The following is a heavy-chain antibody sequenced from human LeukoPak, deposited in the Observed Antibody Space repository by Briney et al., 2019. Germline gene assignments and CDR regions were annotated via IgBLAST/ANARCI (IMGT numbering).Heavy chain of an antibody. CDR1: GFTFSSYA. Sequence: GGSLRLSCAASGFTFSSYAMSWVRQAPGKGLEWVSAISGSGGSTYYADSVKGRFTISRDNSKNTLYLQMNSLRAEDTAVYYCARSGGYSYGYYPDYWGQGTLVTVSS. V-gene: IGHV3-23*01. J-gene: IGHJ4*02. CDR2: ISGSGGST. CDR3: ARSGGYSYGYYPDY. D-gene: IGHD5-18*01.